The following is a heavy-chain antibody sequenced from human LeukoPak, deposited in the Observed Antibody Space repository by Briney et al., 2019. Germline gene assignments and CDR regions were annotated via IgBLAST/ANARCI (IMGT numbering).Heavy chain of an antibody. Sequence: GGSLRLSCAPSGFTFGDYYMNWIRQAPGKGLEWLSYISHTSSHTNYADSVKGRFTISRDNAKNSLYLQMNGLRADDTAVYYCARGGIYYFDFWGQGTLVTVSS. J-gene: IGHJ4*02. V-gene: IGHV3-11*06. CDR1: GFTFGDYY. CDR2: ISHTSSHT. CDR3: ARGGIYYFDF. D-gene: IGHD6-13*01.